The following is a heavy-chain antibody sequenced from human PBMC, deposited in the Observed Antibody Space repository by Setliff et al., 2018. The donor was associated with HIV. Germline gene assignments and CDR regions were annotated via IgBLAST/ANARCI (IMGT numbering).Heavy chain of an antibody. Sequence: PSETLSLTCTVSGGSISSYYWSWIRQPAGKGLEWIGRIYTSGNTNYNPSLKSLKSRVTTSVDTSKNQFSLKLSSVTAADTAVYYCARDKTAVPRDVDAFDIWVQGTMVTVSS. J-gene: IGHJ3*02. D-gene: IGHD6-13*01. CDR3: ARDKTAVPRDVDAFDI. V-gene: IGHV4-4*07. CDR1: GGSISSYY. CDR2: IYTSGNT.